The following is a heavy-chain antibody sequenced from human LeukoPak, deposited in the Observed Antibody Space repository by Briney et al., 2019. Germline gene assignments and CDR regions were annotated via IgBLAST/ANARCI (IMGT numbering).Heavy chain of an antibody. V-gene: IGHV3-23*01. CDR1: GFTFSSYA. Sequence: PGGSLRLSCAASGFTFSSYAMSWVRQAPGRGLEWVSTIGGNYGSTYYADSVKGRFTISRDNSKNTLYLQMNSLRAEDTAVYYCAKDDSGSYSSDYWGQGTLVTVS. CDR3: AKDDSGSYSSDY. D-gene: IGHD1-26*01. CDR2: IGGNYGST. J-gene: IGHJ4*02.